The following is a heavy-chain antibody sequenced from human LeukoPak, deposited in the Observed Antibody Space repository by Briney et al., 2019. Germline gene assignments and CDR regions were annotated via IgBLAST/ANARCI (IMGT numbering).Heavy chain of an antibody. Sequence: GASVKVSCKASGYTFTSYGISWVRQAPGQGLEWMGWISAYNGNTNYAQKFQGRVTMTRDTSISTAYMELSRLRSDDTAVYYCARDFAVRYSSSRNYYYYYYMDVWGKGTTVTISS. CDR3: ARDFAVRYSSSRNYYYYYYMDV. CDR1: GYTFTSYG. CDR2: ISAYNGNT. D-gene: IGHD6-13*01. V-gene: IGHV1-18*01. J-gene: IGHJ6*03.